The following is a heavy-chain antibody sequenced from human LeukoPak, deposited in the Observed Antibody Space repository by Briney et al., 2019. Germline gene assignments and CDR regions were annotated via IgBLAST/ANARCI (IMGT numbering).Heavy chain of an antibody. J-gene: IGHJ4*02. Sequence: SGPTLVKPPQTLTLTCTFSGFSLSTRGVGVGWIRQPPGKALEWLAVIYWDDDKRHSPSLKSRLTITKDTSKNQVVITMPNMDPVDTATYYCAHKEYYALGSLGDSFDYWGQGTLVTVSS. CDR1: GFSLSTRGVG. V-gene: IGHV2-5*02. D-gene: IGHD3-10*01. CDR2: IYWDDDK. CDR3: AHKEYYALGSLGDSFDY.